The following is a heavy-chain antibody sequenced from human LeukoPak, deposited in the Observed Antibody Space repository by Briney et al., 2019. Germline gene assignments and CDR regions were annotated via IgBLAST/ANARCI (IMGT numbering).Heavy chain of an antibody. D-gene: IGHD3-22*01. J-gene: IGHJ5*01. CDR1: GGTFSSYT. Sequence: SVKVSCKASGGTFSSYTISWVRQAPGQGLEWMGRIIPILGIANYAQKFQGRVTITADKSPSTAYMELSSLRSEDTAVYSCAVDPSHDSSGYYLDSWGEGTLVTVCS. CDR2: IIPILGIA. CDR3: AVDPSHDSSGYYLDS. V-gene: IGHV1-69*02.